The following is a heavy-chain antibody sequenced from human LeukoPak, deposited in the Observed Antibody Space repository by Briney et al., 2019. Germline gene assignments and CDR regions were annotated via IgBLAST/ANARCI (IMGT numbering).Heavy chain of an antibody. Sequence: SETLSLTCTVSGGSISSYYWSWIRQPAGKGLEWIGRIYTSGSTNYNPSLKSRVTISVDRSKNQFSLKLSSVTAADTAVYYCARSVDAGVVTGDWYFDLWGRGTLVTVSS. V-gene: IGHV4-4*07. CDR3: ARSVDAGVVTGDWYFDL. D-gene: IGHD2-21*02. CDR1: GGSISSYY. CDR2: IYTSGST. J-gene: IGHJ2*01.